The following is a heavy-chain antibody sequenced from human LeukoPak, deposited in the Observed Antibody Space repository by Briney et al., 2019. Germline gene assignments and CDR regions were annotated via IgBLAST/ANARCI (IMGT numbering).Heavy chain of an antibody. CDR1: GGSISSYY. D-gene: IGHD6-19*01. Sequence: SETLSLTCTVSGGSISSYYWSWIRQPPGKGLEWIGYIYYRRSTNYNPSLKSRVTISVDSSENQFSLKLISVTAADTAMYYCAGSSAWYNWFDPWGQGILVTVSS. CDR3: AGSSAWYNWFDP. V-gene: IGHV4-59*01. CDR2: IYYRRST. J-gene: IGHJ5*02.